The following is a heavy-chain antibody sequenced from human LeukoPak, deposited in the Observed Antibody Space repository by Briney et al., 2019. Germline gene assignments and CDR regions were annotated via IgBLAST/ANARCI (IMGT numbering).Heavy chain of an antibody. V-gene: IGHV3-38-3*01. CDR2: ISGGST. D-gene: IGHD5-18*01. J-gene: IGHJ4*02. Sequence: GGSLRLSCAASGFTVSGNEMSWVRQAPGKGLEWVSSISGGSTYYADSRKGRFTISRDNSKNTLHLQMNSLRAEDTAVYYCGKGRTGYSYGYGIDSWGQGTLVTVSS. CDR1: GFTVSGNE. CDR3: GKGRTGYSYGYGIDS.